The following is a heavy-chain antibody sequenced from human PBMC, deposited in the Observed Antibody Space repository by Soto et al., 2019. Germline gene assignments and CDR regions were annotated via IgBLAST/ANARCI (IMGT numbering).Heavy chain of an antibody. D-gene: IGHD1-26*01. CDR2: ISYDGSNK. V-gene: IGHV3-30*18. Sequence: GGSLRLSCAASGFTFSSYGMHWVRQAPGKGLEWVAVISYDGSNKYYADSVKGRFTISRDNSKNTLYLQMNSLRAEDTAVYYCAKAVQAWELGVIQYYFDYWGQGTLVTVSS. CDR3: AKAVQAWELGVIQYYFDY. J-gene: IGHJ4*02. CDR1: GFTFSSYG.